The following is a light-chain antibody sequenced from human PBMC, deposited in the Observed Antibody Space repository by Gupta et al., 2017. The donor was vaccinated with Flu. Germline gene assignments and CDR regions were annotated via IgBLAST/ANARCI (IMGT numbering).Light chain of an antibody. Sequence: EIVLTQSPATLSLSPGERATLSCRASQSVSSYLAWYQQKPGQAPRLLIYDASNRATGIPARFSGSGDGTDFTLTISSREPEDFAVYYCQQRINGHPGITFGGGTKVEIK. CDR3: QQRINGHPGIT. CDR2: DAS. V-gene: IGKV3-11*01. CDR1: QSVSSY. J-gene: IGKJ4*01.